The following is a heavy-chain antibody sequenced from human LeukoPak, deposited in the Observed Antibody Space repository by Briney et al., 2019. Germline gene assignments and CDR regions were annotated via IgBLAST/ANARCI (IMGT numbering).Heavy chain of an antibody. V-gene: IGHV3-9*01. CDR3: AKDSPPYSSSWSFDY. Sequence: GGSLRLSCAASGFTFDDYAMHWVRQAPGKGLEWVSGISWNRGSIGYADSVKGRFTISRDNAKNSLYLQMNSLRAEDTALYYCAKDSPPYSSSWSFDYWGQGTLVTVSS. J-gene: IGHJ4*02. D-gene: IGHD6-13*01. CDR1: GFTFDDYA. CDR2: ISWNRGSI.